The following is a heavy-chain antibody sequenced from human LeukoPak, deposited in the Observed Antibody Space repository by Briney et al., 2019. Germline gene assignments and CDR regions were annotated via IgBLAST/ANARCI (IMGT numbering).Heavy chain of an antibody. CDR1: GYSISSGYY. CDR2: IWHSGTT. Sequence: PSETLSLTCVVSGYSISSGYYWGWIRQPPGKGLGWIGSIWHSGTTYYNPSLKSRVTISVDTSNNQFSLKLSSVTAADTAVFYCARLWGSGYYFDSWGQGTLVTVSS. CDR3: ARLWGSGYYFDS. D-gene: IGHD7-27*01. J-gene: IGHJ4*02. V-gene: IGHV4-38-2*01.